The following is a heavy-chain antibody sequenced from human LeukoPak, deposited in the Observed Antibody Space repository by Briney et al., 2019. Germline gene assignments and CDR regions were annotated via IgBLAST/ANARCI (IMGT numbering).Heavy chain of an antibody. V-gene: IGHV1-46*01. Sequence: GASVKVSCKASGYTFTSYYMHWVRQASGQGLEGMGIINPSGGSTSYAQKFQGRVTMTRDTSTSTVYMELSSLISEDTAVYYCARDRFYCSSTRCSMGNWFDPWGQGTLVTVSS. CDR1: GYTFTSYY. CDR2: INPSGGST. J-gene: IGHJ5*02. D-gene: IGHD2-2*01. CDR3: ARDRFYCSSTRCSMGNWFDP.